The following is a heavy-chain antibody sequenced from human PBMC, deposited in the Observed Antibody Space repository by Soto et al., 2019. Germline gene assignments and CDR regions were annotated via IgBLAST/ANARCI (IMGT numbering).Heavy chain of an antibody. CDR3: ASRRNPYGAYDY. J-gene: IGHJ4*02. CDR1: GFTVSSNF. CDR2: IYSDGST. Sequence: GGSLRLSCAASGFTVSSNFMSWVRQAPGKGLEWVSIIYSDGSTYYADSVKGRFTISRDDSKNTLYLQMNSLRADDTAVYYCASRRNPYGAYDYWGQGTLVTVSS. D-gene: IGHD4-17*01. V-gene: IGHV3-66*01.